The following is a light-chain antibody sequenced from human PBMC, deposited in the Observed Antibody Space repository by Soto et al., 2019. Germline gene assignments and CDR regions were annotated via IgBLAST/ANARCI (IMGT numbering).Light chain of an antibody. J-gene: IGLJ2*01. V-gene: IGLV1-47*01. CDR3: AAWDDSLSAVV. Sequence: QSVLTQPPSASETPGQRVTISCSGSSSNIESNYVYWYQQLPGTAPKVLIFRNNQRPSGVPDRFSGSKSGTSASLAISGLRSEDEADYYCAAWDDSLSAVVFGGGTKVTVL. CDR1: SSNIESNY. CDR2: RNN.